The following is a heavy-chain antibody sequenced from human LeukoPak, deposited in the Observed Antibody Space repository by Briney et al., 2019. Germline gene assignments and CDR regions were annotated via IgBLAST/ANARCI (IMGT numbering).Heavy chain of an antibody. CDR3: GRGCIAVAGTKNYFDY. CDR2: IYYSGST. Sequence: PSETLSLTCTVSGGSISSYYWSWIRQPPGKGLEWIGDIYYSGSTNYNPSLKSRVTISVDTSKNQFSLKLSSVTAADTAVYYCGRGCIAVAGTKNYFDYWGQGTLVTVSS. CDR1: GGSISSYY. V-gene: IGHV4-59*01. J-gene: IGHJ4*02. D-gene: IGHD6-19*01.